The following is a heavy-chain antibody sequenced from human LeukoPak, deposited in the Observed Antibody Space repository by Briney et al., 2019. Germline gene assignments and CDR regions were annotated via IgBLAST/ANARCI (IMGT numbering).Heavy chain of an antibody. Sequence: ASVKVSCKVSGYTLTELSMHWVRQAPGKGLEWMGRFDPEDGETIYAQKFQGRVTMTEDTSTDTAYMELSSLRSEDTAVYYCATAETNTITIFGVVKAAYGMDVWGQGTLVTVSS. CDR1: GYTLTELS. D-gene: IGHD3-3*01. CDR3: ATAETNTITIFGVVKAAYGMDV. J-gene: IGHJ6*02. CDR2: FDPEDGET. V-gene: IGHV1-24*01.